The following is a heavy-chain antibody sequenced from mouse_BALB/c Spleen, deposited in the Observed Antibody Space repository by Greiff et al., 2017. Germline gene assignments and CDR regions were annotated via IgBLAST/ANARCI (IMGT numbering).Heavy chain of an antibody. CDR1: GYTFTSYY. CDR2: IYPGNVNT. CDR3: ARSRRSYYFDY. J-gene: IGHJ2*01. V-gene: IGHV1S56*01. Sequence: VQLQQSGPELVKPGASVRISCKASGYTFTSYYIHWVKQRPGQGLEWIGWIYPGNVNTKYNEKFKGKATLTADKSSSTAYMQLSSLTSEDSAVYFCARSRRSYYFDYWGQGTTLTVSS.